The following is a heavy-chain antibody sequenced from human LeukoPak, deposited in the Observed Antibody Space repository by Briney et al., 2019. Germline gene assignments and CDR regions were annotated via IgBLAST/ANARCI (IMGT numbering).Heavy chain of an antibody. V-gene: IGHV1-2*06. CDR3: ARGYCSGGTCYLVENWFDP. D-gene: IGHD2-15*01. CDR1: GYTFTVYS. Sequence: ASVKVSCKASGYTFTVYSMYWVRQAPGQGLEWMGRINPNSGDTDYAQNFQGRVTMTRDTSISTAYMELTNLRSDDTAVYYCARGYCSGGTCYLVENWFDPWGQGTLVTVSS. CDR2: INPNSGDT. J-gene: IGHJ5*02.